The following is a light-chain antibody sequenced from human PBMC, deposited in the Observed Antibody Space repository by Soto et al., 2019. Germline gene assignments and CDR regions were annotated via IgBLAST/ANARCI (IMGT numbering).Light chain of an antibody. V-gene: IGLV1-44*01. CDR1: RSNIESNT. J-gene: IGLJ1*01. CDR3: AAWDDILDGYV. CDR2: SNY. Sequence: GLPQPPKASVTPGEMGTISCSVRRSNIESNTVAWYQQLPGTAPKLVIYSNYDRPSGVPDRFSGSTSGTSASLVIRGLQSEDEADYYCAAWDDILDGYVFGGGSKGTV.